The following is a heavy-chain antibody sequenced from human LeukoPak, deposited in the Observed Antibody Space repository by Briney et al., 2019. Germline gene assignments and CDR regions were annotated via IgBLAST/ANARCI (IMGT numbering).Heavy chain of an antibody. J-gene: IGHJ4*02. CDR3: ARESMEDYDFWSGHEYFFDY. CDR2: IYTSGST. D-gene: IGHD3-3*01. CDR1: GGSISSCY. V-gene: IGHV4-4*07. Sequence: SAALFLHFPVPGGSISSCYWSWMRPPAGQGRVWIGSIYTSGSTNYNPSLKSRVTMSVDTSKNKFSLKLSSVTAADTAVYYCARESMEDYDFWSGHEYFFDYWAQGTLDTVSS.